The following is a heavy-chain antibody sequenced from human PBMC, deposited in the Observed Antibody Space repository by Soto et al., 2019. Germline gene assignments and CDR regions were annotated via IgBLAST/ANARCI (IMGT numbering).Heavy chain of an antibody. D-gene: IGHD3-10*01. CDR2: INAGNGST. J-gene: IGHJ4*02. CDR1: GYTFTIYA. Sequence: GASVEVCCKASGYTFTIYAMHWVRQAPGQRLEWMGWINAGNGSTKYSQKFQGRVTITRDTSASTAYMELSSLRSEDTAVYYCARQMVRGVIITASYWGQGTLVTVSS. V-gene: IGHV1-3*01. CDR3: ARQMVRGVIITASY.